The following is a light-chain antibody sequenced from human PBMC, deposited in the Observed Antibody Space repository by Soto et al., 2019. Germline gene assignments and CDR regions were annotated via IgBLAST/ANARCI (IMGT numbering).Light chain of an antibody. V-gene: IGKV4-1*01. Sequence: DIVMTQSPDSLAVSLGERATINCESSQSVLSTSNNKNYLAWYQQKPGQPPKLLFYWASTRESGVPDRFSGSGSVTDFALTISSLQSEDVAVYYCQQCYSTPYTFGQGTKLEIK. CDR2: WAS. J-gene: IGKJ2*01. CDR1: QSVLSTSNNKNY. CDR3: QQCYSTPYT.